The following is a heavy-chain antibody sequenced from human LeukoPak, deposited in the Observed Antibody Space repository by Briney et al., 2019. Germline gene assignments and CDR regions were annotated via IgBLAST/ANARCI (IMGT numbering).Heavy chain of an antibody. J-gene: IGHJ3*02. CDR2: ISSSGSTI. D-gene: IGHD3-16*01. Sequence: GGSLRLSCAASGFTFSDYYMSWIRQAPGRGLEWVSYISSSGSTIYYADSVKGRFTISRDNAKNSLYLQMNSLRAEDTAVYYCARPTGGLLWAAFDIWGQGTMVTVSS. CDR1: GFTFSDYY. V-gene: IGHV3-11*01. CDR3: ARPTGGLLWAAFDI.